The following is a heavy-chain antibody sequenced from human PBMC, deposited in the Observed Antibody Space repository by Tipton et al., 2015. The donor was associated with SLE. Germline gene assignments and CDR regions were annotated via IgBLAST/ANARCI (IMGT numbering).Heavy chain of an antibody. J-gene: IGHJ6*02. CDR3: ARSGDYSGIYYYGFDV. V-gene: IGHV4-59*08. CDR1: GGSISSNY. Sequence: TLSLTCSVSGGSISSNYWIWIRQPPGKGLEWIGYISYGGGTNYNPSLKSRVTISVDTSKNQISLKLSSVTAADTAVYYCARSGDYSGIYYYGFDVWGQGTTVAVSS. D-gene: IGHD4-11*01. CDR2: ISYGGGT.